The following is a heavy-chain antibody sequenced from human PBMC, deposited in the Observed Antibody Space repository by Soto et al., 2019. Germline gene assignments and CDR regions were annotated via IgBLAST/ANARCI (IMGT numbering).Heavy chain of an antibody. CDR3: AAGGGLPRYS. CDR2: IYHSGST. CDR1: GGSISSGGYS. Sequence: QLQLQESGSGLVKPSQTLSLTCAVSGGSISSGGYSWSWIRQPPGKGLEWIGYIYHSGSTYYNPSPRIRVTLSLDRSKNQCSLKQSSVTAAHTAVYYCAAGGGLPRYSWGQGTLVTVSS. J-gene: IGHJ4*02. D-gene: IGHD5-12*01. V-gene: IGHV4-30-2*01.